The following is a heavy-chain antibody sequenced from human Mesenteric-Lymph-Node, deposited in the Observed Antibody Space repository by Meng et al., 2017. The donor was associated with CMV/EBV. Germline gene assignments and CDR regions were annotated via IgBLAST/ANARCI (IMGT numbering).Heavy chain of an antibody. CDR2: MYHSGST. Sequence: CAVSGGSISSSSWWSWVRQPPGKGLEWIAEMYHSGSTNYNPSLKSRVTISVDKSKNQFSLKLSSVTAADSAIYYCARKKLGIYWYFDLWGRGTLVTVSS. V-gene: IGHV4-4*02. CDR1: GGSISSSSW. D-gene: IGHD6-13*01. J-gene: IGHJ2*01. CDR3: ARKKLGIYWYFDL.